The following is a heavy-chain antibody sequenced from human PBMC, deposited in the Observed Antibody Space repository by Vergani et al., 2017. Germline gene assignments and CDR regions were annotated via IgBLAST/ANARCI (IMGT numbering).Heavy chain of an antibody. J-gene: IGHJ4*02. CDR1: GDSISSRNCY. V-gene: IGHV4-39*01. Sequence: QVQLQESGPGLVKPSETLSLTCTVSGDSISSRNCYWGWIRQPPGKGLGWIGILFSGATASYNPSLESQVILSIVPSKNQFSLGLSSVTAADTAVYYCARLNGDYMRLSEYWGQGTLVAVSS. CDR3: ARLNGDYMRLSEY. D-gene: IGHD4-17*01. CDR2: LFSGATA.